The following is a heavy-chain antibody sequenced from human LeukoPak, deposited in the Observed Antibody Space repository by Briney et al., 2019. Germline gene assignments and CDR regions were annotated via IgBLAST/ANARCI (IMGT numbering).Heavy chain of an antibody. CDR2: INHSGST. V-gene: IGHV4-34*01. CDR3: ARNPITLEWSDWSS. CDR1: GGSFSGYY. J-gene: IGHJ4*02. Sequence: PSETLSLTCAVYGGSFSGYYWSWIRQPPGKGLEWIGEINHSGSTNYNPSLKSRVTISVDTSKNQFSLKLSSVTAADTAVYYCARNPITLEWSDWSSGGQGTLVTVSS. D-gene: IGHD3-3*01.